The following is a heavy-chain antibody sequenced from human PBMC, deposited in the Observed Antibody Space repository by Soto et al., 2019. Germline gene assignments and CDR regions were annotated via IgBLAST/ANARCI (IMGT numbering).Heavy chain of an antibody. J-gene: IGHJ5*02. CDR2: IDPHGGST. CDR3: ARSSGGNFGIIIEGTNWFAP. D-gene: IGHD1-26*01. Sequence: ASVRVSCKAPRDTFTSYYINWVRQAPGQGLEWMGVIDPHGGSTAYAQKFKGRVTLTRDTSASTVYMEVSSLTSEDTAMYYCARSSGGNFGIIIEGTNWFAPWGQGTLVTVSS. V-gene: IGHV1-46*01. CDR1: RDTFTSYY.